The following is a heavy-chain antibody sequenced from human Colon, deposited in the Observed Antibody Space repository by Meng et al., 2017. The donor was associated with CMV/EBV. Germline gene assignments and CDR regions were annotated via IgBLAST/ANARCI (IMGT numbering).Heavy chain of an antibody. D-gene: IGHD5-12*01. CDR1: GDSFSTNIDA. Sequence: QVQLQQSGPGLVKPSQTLSLTCAISGDSFSTNIDAWNWVRQSPSRGLEWLGRTYYRSKWYNDCAVSMRSRIILNPDTSQNQVSLQLNSVTPEDSGVYYCTRNRGYDFDLWGQGVLVTVSS. V-gene: IGHV6-1*01. CDR3: TRNRGYDFDL. CDR2: TYYRSKWYN. J-gene: IGHJ4*02.